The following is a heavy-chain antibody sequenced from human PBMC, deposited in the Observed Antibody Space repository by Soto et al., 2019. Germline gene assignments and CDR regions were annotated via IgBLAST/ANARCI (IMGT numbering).Heavy chain of an antibody. CDR3: ARWVEVSLDYFDS. D-gene: IGHD2-15*01. J-gene: IGHJ4*02. CDR1: GGSISNGYYY. Sequence: QVQLQESGPGLVKPSQTLSLTCTVSGGSISNGYYYWSWVRQNPGKGLEWIGHIYHSGRTYYNPPLKSRVTISVDTSKNQCSLNLSSVTAADTAVYYCARWVEVSLDYFDSWGQGTPVTVSS. V-gene: IGHV4-31*03. CDR2: IYHSGRT.